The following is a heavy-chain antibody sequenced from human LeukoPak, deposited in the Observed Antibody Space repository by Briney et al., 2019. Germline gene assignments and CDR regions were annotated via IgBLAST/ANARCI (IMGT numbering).Heavy chain of an antibody. V-gene: IGHV1-18*01. CDR3: ARQVDTTMALPDY. J-gene: IGHJ4*02. D-gene: IGHD5-18*01. CDR1: GYTFTSYG. CDR2: ISAYNGNT. Sequence: ASVKLSCKASGYTFTSYGISWVRQAPGQGLEWMGWISAYNGNTNYEQKLQGRVTMTTDTSTSTAYMELRSLRSDDTAMFYCARQVDTTMALPDYWGQGTLVTVSS.